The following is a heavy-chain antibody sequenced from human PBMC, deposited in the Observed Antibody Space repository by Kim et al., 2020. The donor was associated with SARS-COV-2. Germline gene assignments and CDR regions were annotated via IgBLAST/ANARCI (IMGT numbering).Heavy chain of an antibody. CDR3: AREGGATIHYYYGMDV. J-gene: IGHJ6*02. D-gene: IGHD1-26*01. CDR2: IIPILGIA. CDR1: GGTFSSYT. V-gene: IGHV1-69*04. Sequence: SVKVSCKASGGTFSSYTISWVRQAPGQGLEWMGRIIPILGIANYAQKFQGRVTITADKSTSTAYMELSSLRSEDTAVYYCAREGGATIHYYYGMDVWGQGTTVTVSS.